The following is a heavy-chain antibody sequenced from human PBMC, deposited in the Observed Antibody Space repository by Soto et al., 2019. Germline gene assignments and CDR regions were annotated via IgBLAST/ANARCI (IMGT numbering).Heavy chain of an antibody. Sequence: QVQLQESGPGLVKPSETLSLTCTVSGGSISSYYWSWIRQPPGKGLEWIGYIYYSGSTNYNPSLKSRVTISVDTSKNQFSLKLSSVTAADTAVYYCARHDVVAGSLHFDYWGQGTLVTVSS. CDR2: IYYSGST. CDR1: GGSISSYY. D-gene: IGHD3-10*01. V-gene: IGHV4-59*08. CDR3: ARHDVVAGSLHFDY. J-gene: IGHJ4*02.